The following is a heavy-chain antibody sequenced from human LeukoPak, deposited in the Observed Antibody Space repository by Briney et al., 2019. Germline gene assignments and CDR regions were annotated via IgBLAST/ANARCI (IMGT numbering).Heavy chain of an antibody. CDR1: GYSFTIDW. CDR3: ARLGGFPVRYMDV. V-gene: IGHV5-51*01. D-gene: IGHD3-16*01. CDR2: LYPGDSDT. J-gene: IGHJ6*03. Sequence: GETLKISCKGSGYSFTIDWIGWVRQMPGKGLGWMGILYPGDSDTRYSPSFQGQVTISADKSISTAYLQWSSLKASDTAMYYCARLGGFPVRYMDVWGKGTTVTVSS.